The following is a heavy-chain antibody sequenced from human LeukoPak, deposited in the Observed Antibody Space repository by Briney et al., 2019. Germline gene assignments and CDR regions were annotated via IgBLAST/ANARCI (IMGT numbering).Heavy chain of an antibody. Sequence: GGSLRLSCAASGFTFSSYWMTWVRKAPPKGLELEANIKQDGSEKYYMDSVKGRFTISRDNAKNSLSLQMNSLRAEDTAVYYCARRDHGDYGEEYWGQGTLVTVSS. D-gene: IGHD4-17*01. CDR3: ARRDHGDYGEEY. CDR2: IKQDGSEK. J-gene: IGHJ4*02. V-gene: IGHV3-7*01. CDR1: GFTFSSYW.